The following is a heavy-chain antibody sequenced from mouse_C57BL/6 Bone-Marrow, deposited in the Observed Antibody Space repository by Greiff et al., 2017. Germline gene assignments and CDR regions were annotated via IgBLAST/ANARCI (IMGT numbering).Heavy chain of an antibody. CDR3: ASAGPGGDYAMDY. CDR1: GYTFTSYW. Sequence: QVHVKQPGAELVRPGTSVKLSCKASGYTFTSYWMHWVKQRPGQGLEWIGVIDPSDSYTNYNQKFKGKATLTVDTSSSTAYMQLSSLTSEDSAVYDCASAGPGGDYAMDYWGQGTSVTVSS. CDR2: IDPSDSYT. V-gene: IGHV1-59*01. D-gene: IGHD3-1*01. J-gene: IGHJ4*01.